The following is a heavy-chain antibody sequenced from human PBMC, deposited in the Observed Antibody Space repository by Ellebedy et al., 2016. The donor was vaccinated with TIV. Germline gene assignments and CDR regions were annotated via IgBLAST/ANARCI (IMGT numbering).Heavy chain of an antibody. J-gene: IGHJ6*02. V-gene: IGHV4-59*04. CDR2: IYYSGST. Sequence: SETLSLTXTVSGGSISSYYWSWIRQPPGKGLEWIGYIYYSGSTNYNPSLKSRVTISVDTSKNQFSLKLSSVTAADTAVYYCAPSDYYGSGSYYNGSYYYGMDVWGQGTTVTVSS. CDR1: GGSISSYY. CDR3: APSDYYGSGSYYNGSYYYGMDV. D-gene: IGHD3-10*01.